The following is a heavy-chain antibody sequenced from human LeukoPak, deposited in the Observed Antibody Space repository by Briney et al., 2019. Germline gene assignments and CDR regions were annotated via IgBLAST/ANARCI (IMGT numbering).Heavy chain of an antibody. V-gene: IGHV4-34*01. CDR1: GGSFSGYY. J-gene: IGHJ4*02. CDR2: INHSGST. CDR3: ARTNYYDSSGYYYLDY. D-gene: IGHD3-22*01. Sequence: PSETLSLTCAIYGGSFSGYYWSWIRRPPGKGLEWIGEINHSGSTNYNPSLKSRVTISVDTSKNQFSLKLSSVTAADTAVYYCARTNYYDSSGYYYLDYWGQGTLVTVSS.